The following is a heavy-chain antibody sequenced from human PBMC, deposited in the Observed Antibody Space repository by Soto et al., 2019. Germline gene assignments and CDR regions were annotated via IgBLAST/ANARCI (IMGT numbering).Heavy chain of an antibody. CDR1: GYNVTSYG. CDR3: ARDNFIYCTNGVCYSYFDY. V-gene: IGHV1-18*04. Sequence: ASVKVSCKASGYNVTSYGISWVRQAPGQGLEWMGWISAYNGNTNYAQKLQGRVTMTTDTSTSTAYMDLRSLRSDDTAVYYCARDNFIYCTNGVCYSYFDYWRQGTLVTVSS. J-gene: IGHJ4*02. D-gene: IGHD2-8*01. CDR2: ISAYNGNT.